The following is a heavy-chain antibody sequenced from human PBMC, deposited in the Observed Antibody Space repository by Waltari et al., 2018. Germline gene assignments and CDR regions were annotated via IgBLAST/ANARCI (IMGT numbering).Heavy chain of an antibody. CDR2: ISFDGNNI. J-gene: IGHJ4*02. D-gene: IGHD3-10*01. CDR3: ARDGHSYFYGSWSDY. Sequence: QVQLVESGGGVVQPGKSLTLSCEVSGLSVSSYAMHWVRQAPGKGLEWVAVISFDGNNIYFADSVKGRFTINRDNSKNTLSLQMNSLTPEDTAIYYCARDGHSYFYGSWSDYWGQGTLVTVSS. CDR1: GLSVSSYA. V-gene: IGHV3-30*01.